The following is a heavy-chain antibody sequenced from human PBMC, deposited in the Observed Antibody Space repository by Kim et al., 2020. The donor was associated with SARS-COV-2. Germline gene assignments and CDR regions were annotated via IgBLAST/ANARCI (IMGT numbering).Heavy chain of an antibody. CDR3: ARWKIRFLEWPPRANYYCCMDV. CDR1: GYTFTSYG. D-gene: IGHD3-3*01. CDR2: ISANNGNT. V-gene: IGHV1-18*01. J-gene: IGHJ6*03. Sequence: ASVKVSCKASGYTFTSYGISWVRQATGQGLEWMGWISANNGNTNYAQKFQGRVTMTTDTSTSTAYMELRSLRSDDTAVYYCARWKIRFLEWPPRANYYCCMDVWGKGTTVTVSS.